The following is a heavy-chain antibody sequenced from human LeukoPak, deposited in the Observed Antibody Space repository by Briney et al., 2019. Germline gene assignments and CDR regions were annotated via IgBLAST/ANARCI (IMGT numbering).Heavy chain of an antibody. D-gene: IGHD6-13*01. CDR3: ARAPDGQQLVLWFDP. CDR1: GGSISSYY. CDR2: IYYSGST. Sequence: PSETLSLTCTVSGGSISSYYWSWIRQPPGKGLEWIGYIYYSGSTNYNPSLKSRVTISVDTSKNQFSLKLSSVTAADTAVYYCARAPDGQQLVLWFDPWGQGTLVTVSS. J-gene: IGHJ5*02. V-gene: IGHV4-59*01.